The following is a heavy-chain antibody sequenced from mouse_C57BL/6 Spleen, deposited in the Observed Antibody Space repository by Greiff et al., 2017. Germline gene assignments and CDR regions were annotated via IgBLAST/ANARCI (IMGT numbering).Heavy chain of an antibody. J-gene: IGHJ4*01. D-gene: IGHD4-1*01. CDR2: ISYDGSN. Sequence: ESGPGLVKPSQSLSLTCSVTGYSITSGYYWNWIRQFPGNKLEWMGYISYDGSNNYNPSLKNRISITRDTSKNQFFLKLNSVTTEDTATYYGAKDWDGGYAMDYWGQGTSVTVSS. CDR1: GYSITSGYY. V-gene: IGHV3-6*01. CDR3: AKDWDGGYAMDY.